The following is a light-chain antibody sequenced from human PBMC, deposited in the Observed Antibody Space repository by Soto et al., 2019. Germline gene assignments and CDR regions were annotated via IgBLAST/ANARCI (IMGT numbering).Light chain of an antibody. CDR3: SSYTGGNPSYV. CDR2: EVT. Sequence: SALTQPPSASGSPGQSVTISCTGTSSDVGGYDYVSWYQQHPGKAPKLMIYEVTIRPSGVSDRFSGSKSGNTASLTVSELQAEDEADYYCSSYTGGNPSYVFGTGTKVTV. CDR1: SSDVGGYDY. V-gene: IGLV2-8*01. J-gene: IGLJ1*01.